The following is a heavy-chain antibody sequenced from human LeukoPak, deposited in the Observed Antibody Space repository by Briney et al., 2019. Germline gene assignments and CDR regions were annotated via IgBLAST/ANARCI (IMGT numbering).Heavy chain of an antibody. CDR1: GFTFSSSA. V-gene: IGHV3-64D*09. D-gene: IGHD4/OR15-4a*01. CDR3: ARGGAGCFDY. Sequence: GSLRLSCSASGFTFSSSAMHWVRQAPGKGLDYVSAISDSGANTYYTDSVKGRFTISRDNSKNTLYLQMSSLRPEDTAVYYCARGGAGCFDYWGQGALVTVSS. J-gene: IGHJ4*02. CDR2: ISDSGANT.